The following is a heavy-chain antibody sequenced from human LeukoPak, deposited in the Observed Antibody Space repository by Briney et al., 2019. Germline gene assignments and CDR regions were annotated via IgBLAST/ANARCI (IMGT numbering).Heavy chain of an antibody. CDR3: QMTTVTTDRFDDY. Sequence: ASVKVSCKASGYTFTSYGISWVRQAPGQGLEWMGWISAYNGNTNYAQKLQGRVAMTTDTSTSTAYMELRSLRSDDTAVYYCQMTTVTTDRFDDYWGQGTLVTVSS. V-gene: IGHV1-18*01. CDR1: GYTFTSYG. D-gene: IGHD4-11*01. CDR2: ISAYNGNT. J-gene: IGHJ4*02.